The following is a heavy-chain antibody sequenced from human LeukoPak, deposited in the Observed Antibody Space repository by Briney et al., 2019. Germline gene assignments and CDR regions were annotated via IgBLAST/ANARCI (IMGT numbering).Heavy chain of an antibody. CDR1: GFTFSNYA. CDR3: AKNDRYSSSPRYYFDD. D-gene: IGHD6-13*01. Sequence: GGSLRLSCAASGFTFSNYAMRWVRQAPGEGLEWISTISGSGGGTYYADSGKGRFTISRGNSKNTVSLQTDSLRVDDTAVYYCAKNDRYSSSPRYYFDDWGQGTLVTVSS. V-gene: IGHV3-23*01. J-gene: IGHJ4*02. CDR2: ISGSGGGT.